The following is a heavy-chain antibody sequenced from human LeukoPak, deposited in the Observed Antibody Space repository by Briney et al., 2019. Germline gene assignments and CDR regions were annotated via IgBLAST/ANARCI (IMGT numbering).Heavy chain of an antibody. D-gene: IGHD4-23*01. V-gene: IGHV3-23*01. Sequence: GGSLRLSCAASGFTFSSYAMSWVRQAPGKGLECVSCFSGSGGSTYYADSVKGRFTISRDNSKNTLYLQMNSLRAEDTAVYYCAKDRPPVVTRRHYFDYWGQGILVTVSS. CDR3: AKDRPPVVTRRHYFDY. CDR1: GFTFSSYA. J-gene: IGHJ4*02. CDR2: FSGSGGST.